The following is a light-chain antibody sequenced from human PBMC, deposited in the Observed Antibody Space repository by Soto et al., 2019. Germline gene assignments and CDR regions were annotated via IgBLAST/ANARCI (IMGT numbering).Light chain of an antibody. Sequence: QSVLTQPASVSGSPGQSITISCTGTSSDVGGYNYVSWYQQHPGKAPKLMIYEVSNRPSGVSNRFSGSKSGNTASLTISGLQAEDEADYYCSSYTSCSTLPSYVFGTGTKLTVL. CDR2: EVS. CDR1: SSDVGGYNY. J-gene: IGLJ1*01. V-gene: IGLV2-14*01. CDR3: SSYTSCSTLPSYV.